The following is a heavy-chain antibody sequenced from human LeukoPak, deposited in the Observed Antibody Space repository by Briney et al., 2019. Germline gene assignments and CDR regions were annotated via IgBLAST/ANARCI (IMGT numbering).Heavy chain of an antibody. CDR3: VRESGWGLPHAFDF. D-gene: IGHD3-3*01. V-gene: IGHV3-30-3*01. J-gene: IGHJ3*01. CDR1: GFTFSKYP. Sequence: PGGSLRLSCAASGFTFSKYPLHWVRQVPDKGLEWVTLISYDGSRIYYADSVKGRFTISRDNSKNMLYLQMNSLRAEDTAVYYCVRESGWGLPHAFDFWGQGTMVTVSS. CDR2: ISYDGSRI.